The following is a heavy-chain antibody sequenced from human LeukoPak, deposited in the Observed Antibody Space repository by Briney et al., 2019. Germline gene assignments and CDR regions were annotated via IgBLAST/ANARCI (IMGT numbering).Heavy chain of an antibody. J-gene: IGHJ6*02. Sequence: GGSLRLSCAASGFTFSSYSMNWVRQAPGKGLEWVSSISSSSSYIYYADSVKGRFTISRDNSKNTLYLRMNSLRAEDTAVYYCARDPSIAVAGYYYYGMDVWGQGTTVTVSS. V-gene: IGHV3-21*01. CDR3: ARDPSIAVAGYYYYGMDV. CDR1: GFTFSSYS. D-gene: IGHD6-19*01. CDR2: ISSSSSYI.